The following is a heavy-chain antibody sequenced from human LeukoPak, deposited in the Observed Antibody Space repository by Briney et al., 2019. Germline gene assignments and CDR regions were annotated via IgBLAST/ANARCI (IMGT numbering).Heavy chain of an antibody. D-gene: IGHD1-26*01. CDR2: IYTSGST. J-gene: IGHJ5*02. V-gene: IGHV4-61*02. CDR1: GGSISSGSYY. CDR3: ASFSGDLASFDP. Sequence: SQTLSLTCTVSGGSISSGSYYWSWIRQPAGKGLEWIGRIYTSGSTNYNPSLKSRVTISVDTSKNQFSLKLSSVTAADTVVYYCASFSGDLASFDPWGQGTLVTVSS.